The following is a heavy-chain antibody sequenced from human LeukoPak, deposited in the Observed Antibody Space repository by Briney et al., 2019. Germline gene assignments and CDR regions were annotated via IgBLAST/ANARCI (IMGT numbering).Heavy chain of an antibody. CDR3: ARMTTTIRRWPPDY. D-gene: IGHD4-11*01. V-gene: IGHV3-53*01. CDR1: GFTVSSNY. CDR2: IYSGGST. Sequence: GGSLRLSCAASGFTVSSNYMSWVRQAPGKGLEWVSVIYSGGSTYYADSVTGRFTISRDNSKNTLYLQMNSLRAEDTAVYYCARMTTTIRRWPPDYWGQGTLVTVSS. J-gene: IGHJ4*02.